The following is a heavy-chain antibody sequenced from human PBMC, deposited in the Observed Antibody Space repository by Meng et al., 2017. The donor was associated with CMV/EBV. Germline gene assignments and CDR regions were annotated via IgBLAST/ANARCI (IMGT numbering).Heavy chain of an antibody. D-gene: IGHD3-3*01. CDR1: GFTFSNYW. J-gene: IGHJ6*02. CDR2: IKQDGSEK. V-gene: IGHV3-7*01. CDR3: VTDAYDFWSTSHGMDV. Sequence: GESLKISCAASGFTFSNYWMTWVRRAPGKGLEWVANIKQDGSEKYYVDSVKGRFTISRDNAKNSLYLQMNSLSAEDTAVYYCVTDAYDFWSTSHGMDVWGQGTTVTVSS.